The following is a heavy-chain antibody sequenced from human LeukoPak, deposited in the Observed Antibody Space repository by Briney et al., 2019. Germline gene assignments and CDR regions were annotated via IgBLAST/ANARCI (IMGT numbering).Heavy chain of an antibody. CDR2: ISYDGTNK. Sequence: GGSLRLSCAASGFTFSSYAMHWVRQAPGKGLEWVAVISYDGTNKYYADSVEGRFAISRDNSKNTLYLQMNSLTPEDTAVYYCARDLPAAGAGYLDYWGQGTLVTVSS. CDR1: GFTFSSYA. V-gene: IGHV3-30*09. J-gene: IGHJ4*02. D-gene: IGHD6-13*01. CDR3: ARDLPAAGAGYLDY.